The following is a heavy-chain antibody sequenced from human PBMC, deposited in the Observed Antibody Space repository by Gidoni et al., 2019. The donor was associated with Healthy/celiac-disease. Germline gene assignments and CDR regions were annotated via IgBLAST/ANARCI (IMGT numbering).Heavy chain of an antibody. CDR1: GFTFSSYA. CDR2: ISGSGGST. Sequence: EVQLLESGGGLVQPGGSLRLYCAASGFTFSSYAMSWVRQAPGKGLEWVSAISGSGGSTYYADSVKGRFPISRDNSKNTLYLQMNSLRAEDTAVYYCAKLHIIAAQGWYFDLWGRGTLVTVSS. D-gene: IGHD6-13*01. CDR3: AKLHIIAAQGWYFDL. V-gene: IGHV3-23*01. J-gene: IGHJ2*01.